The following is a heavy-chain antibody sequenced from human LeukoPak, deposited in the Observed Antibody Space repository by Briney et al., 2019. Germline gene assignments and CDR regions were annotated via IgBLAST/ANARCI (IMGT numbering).Heavy chain of an antibody. CDR2: IRYDGSTK. D-gene: IGHD2-2*01. CDR3: ARVESGSCSNTRCRNIDY. Sequence: PGGSLRLSCAASGFTFSNYGMHWVRQAPGKGLEWVAFIRYDGSTKYYADSVKGRFTISRDNSKNTLYLQMDSLRAEDTAVYYCARVESGSCSNTRCRNIDYWGQGTLVTVSS. CDR1: GFTFSNYG. V-gene: IGHV3-30*02. J-gene: IGHJ4*02.